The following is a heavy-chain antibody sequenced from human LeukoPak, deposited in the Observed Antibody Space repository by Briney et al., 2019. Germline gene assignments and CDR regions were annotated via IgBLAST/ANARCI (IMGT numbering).Heavy chain of an antibody. CDR3: ARLASTRWHFDY. CDR1: GFSFSNYA. D-gene: IGHD4-23*01. J-gene: IGHJ4*02. V-gene: IGHV3-21*01. Sequence: PGGSLRLSCSASGFSFSNYAMAWVRQAPGKGLEWVSSISSSSSYIYYADSVKGRFTISRDNAKNSLYLQMNSLRAEDTAVYYCARLASTRWHFDYWGQGTLVTVSS. CDR2: ISSSSSYI.